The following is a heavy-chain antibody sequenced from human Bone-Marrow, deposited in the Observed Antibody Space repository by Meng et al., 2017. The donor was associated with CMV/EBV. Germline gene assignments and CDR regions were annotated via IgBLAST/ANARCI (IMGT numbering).Heavy chain of an antibody. CDR3: ARELRFLEWPHRYYFDY. CDR1: GGSINSYY. J-gene: IGHJ4*02. CDR2: IYHSGST. Sequence: GSLRLSCAVSGGSINSYYWTWIRQPPGKGLEWIGYIYHSGSTNYNPSLKSRVTISVDTSKNQFSLKLNSVTAADTAVYYCARELRFLEWPHRYYFDYWGQGTLVTVSS. V-gene: IGHV4-59*01. D-gene: IGHD3-3*01.